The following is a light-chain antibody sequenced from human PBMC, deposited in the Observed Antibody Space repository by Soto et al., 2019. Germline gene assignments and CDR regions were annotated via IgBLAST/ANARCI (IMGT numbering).Light chain of an antibody. J-gene: IGKJ5*01. CDR2: DAS. CDR3: QQRSNWPTSIT. Sequence: IVLTESHTNLSFSPGEIATLSCRASQSVSSYLAWYQQKPGQAPRLLIYDASNRATGIPARFSGSGSGTDFTLTISSLEPEDFAVYYCQQRSNWPTSITVGQGTRLEIK. V-gene: IGKV3-11*01. CDR1: QSVSSY.